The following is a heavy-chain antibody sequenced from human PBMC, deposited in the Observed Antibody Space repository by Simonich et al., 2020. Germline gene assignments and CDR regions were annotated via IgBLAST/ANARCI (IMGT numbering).Heavy chain of an antibody. V-gene: IGHV1-2*02. CDR3: ARGALTGDYYYMDV. J-gene: IGHJ6*03. Sequence: QVQLVQSGAEVKKPGASVKVSCKASGYTFTGYYMHWVRQAPGQGLEWREWINPNSGGTNYEQKFKGRVTMTRDTSISTAYRELSRLRSDDTAVYYCARGALTGDYYYMDVWGKGTTVTVSS. CDR1: GYTFTGYY. D-gene: IGHD7-27*01. CDR2: INPNSGGT.